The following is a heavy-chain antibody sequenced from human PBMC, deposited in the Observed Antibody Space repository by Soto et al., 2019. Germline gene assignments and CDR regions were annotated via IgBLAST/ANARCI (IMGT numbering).Heavy chain of an antibody. CDR3: ARVWNYYDSSGPPDI. CDR2: ISAYNGNT. CDR1: GYTFTSYG. V-gene: IGHV1-18*01. D-gene: IGHD3-22*01. J-gene: IGHJ3*02. Sequence: ASVKVSCKASGYTFTSYGISWVRQAPGQGLEWMRWISAYNGNTNYAQKLQGRVTMTTDTSTSTAYMELRSLRSDDTAVYYCARVWNYYDSSGPPDIWGQGTMVTVSS.